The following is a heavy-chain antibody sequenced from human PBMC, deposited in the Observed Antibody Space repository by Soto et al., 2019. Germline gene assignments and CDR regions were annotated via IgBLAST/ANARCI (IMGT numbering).Heavy chain of an antibody. CDR2: MSCSSPTM. V-gene: IGHV3-48*03. Sequence: PGGPLRLSCGASGFTFSAYELNWFRQAPGKGLEWVSYMSCSSPTMYYADPLKGRFTTSRDNARNSLYLQMNSLRAEDTAVCYCARDKSGSLDYWAPGTPVALS. D-gene: IGHD3-10*01. CDR3: ARDKSGSLDY. CDR1: GFTFSAYE. J-gene: IGHJ4*02.